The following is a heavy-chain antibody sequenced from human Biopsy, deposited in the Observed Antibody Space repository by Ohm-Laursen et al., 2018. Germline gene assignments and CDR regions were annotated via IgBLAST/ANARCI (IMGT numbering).Heavy chain of an antibody. CDR1: GFAFSSFV. CDR3: ARDSRRTAREGGMDV. V-gene: IGHV3-21*01. Sequence: SLRLSCSASGFAFSSFVMTWVRQAPGKGLAWVSYISETSSHIYDADSVKGRFTVARDNAKNSLYLQLNSLRAEDTAVYYCARDSRRTAREGGMDVWGQGTTVTVSS. D-gene: IGHD6-6*01. J-gene: IGHJ6*02. CDR2: ISETSSHI.